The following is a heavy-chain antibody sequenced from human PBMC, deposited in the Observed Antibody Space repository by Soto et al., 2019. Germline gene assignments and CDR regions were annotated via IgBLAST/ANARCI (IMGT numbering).Heavy chain of an antibody. Sequence: QLQLQESGPGLVRPSETLSLTCTVSGGSISRSSYYWGWIRQPPGKGLEWIGSIYYSGSTFYNPSLKSRVTISVDTSKNQFSLSLTSVTAADTAVYYCARHVITAYYDKGPLDYWGQGTLVTVSS. J-gene: IGHJ4*02. CDR1: GGSISRSSYY. V-gene: IGHV4-39*01. D-gene: IGHD3-9*01. CDR2: IYYSGST. CDR3: ARHVITAYYDKGPLDY.